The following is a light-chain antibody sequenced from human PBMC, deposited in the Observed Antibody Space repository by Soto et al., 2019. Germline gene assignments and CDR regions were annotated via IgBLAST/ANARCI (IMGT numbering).Light chain of an antibody. J-gene: IGKJ1*01. V-gene: IGKV4-1*01. CDR2: WAS. CDR3: QQYYTPPWT. CDR1: SDNKDF. Sequence: DIVMTQSPDSLAVSLGERATINCKCSDNKDFLSWYQQKPGQPPKLLISWASTRESGVPDRFSGSGYGTDFTLTISSLQAEDVAVYYCQQYYTPPWTFGQGTKVEIK.